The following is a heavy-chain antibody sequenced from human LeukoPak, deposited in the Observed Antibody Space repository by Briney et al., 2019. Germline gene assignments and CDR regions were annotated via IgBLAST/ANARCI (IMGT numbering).Heavy chain of an antibody. V-gene: IGHV3-21*01. CDR2: ISSSSSYI. J-gene: IGHJ6*02. Sequence: KTGGSLRLSCAASGFTFSSYSMNWVRQAPGKGLEWVSSISSSSSYIYYADPVKGRFTISRDNVKNSLYLQMNSLRAEDTAVYYCARAGYSSPPMDVWGQGTTVTVSS. D-gene: IGHD2-2*02. CDR3: ARAGYSSPPMDV. CDR1: GFTFSSYS.